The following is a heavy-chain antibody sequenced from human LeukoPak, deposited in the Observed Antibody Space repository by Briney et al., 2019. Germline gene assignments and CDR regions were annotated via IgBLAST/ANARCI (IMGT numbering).Heavy chain of an antibody. CDR3: AREGDYCGGDCYSYDY. Sequence: GASVKVSCKASGGTFSSYAISWVRQAPGQGLEWMGGIIPIFGTANYAQKFQGRVTITAGESTSTAYMELSSLRSEDTAVYYCAREGDYCGGDCYSYDYWGQGTLVTVSS. V-gene: IGHV1-69*13. CDR1: GGTFSSYA. J-gene: IGHJ4*02. D-gene: IGHD2-21*02. CDR2: IIPIFGTA.